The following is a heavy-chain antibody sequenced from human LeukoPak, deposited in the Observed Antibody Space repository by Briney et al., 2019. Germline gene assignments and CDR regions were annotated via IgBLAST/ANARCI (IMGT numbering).Heavy chain of an antibody. D-gene: IGHD3-9*01. CDR3: ARHGLRYFDWLLAY. CDR2: IYYSGST. CDR1: GGSISSSSYY. V-gene: IGHV4-39*01. Sequence: PSETLSLTCTVSGGSISSSSYYWGWIRQPPGKGLEWIGSIYYSGSTYYNPSLKSRVTISVDTSKNQFSLKLSSVTAADTAVYYCARHGLRYFDWLLAYWGQGTLVTVSS. J-gene: IGHJ4*02.